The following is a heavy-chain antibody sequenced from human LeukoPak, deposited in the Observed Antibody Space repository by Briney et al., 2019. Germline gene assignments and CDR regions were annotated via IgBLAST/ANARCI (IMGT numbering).Heavy chain of an antibody. Sequence: GRSLRLSCAASGFTFSSYGMHWVRQAPGKGLEWVAVIWYDGSNKYYADSVKGRFTISRDNSKNTLYLQMNSLRAEDTAVYYCARTAYSWSHHDYWGQGTLVTVSS. V-gene: IGHV3-33*01. CDR1: GFTFSSYG. CDR2: IWYDGSNK. J-gene: IGHJ4*02. CDR3: ARTAYSWSHHDY. D-gene: IGHD1-26*01.